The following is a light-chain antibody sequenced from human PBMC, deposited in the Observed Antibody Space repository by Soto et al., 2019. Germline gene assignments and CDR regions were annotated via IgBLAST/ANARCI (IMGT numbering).Light chain of an antibody. V-gene: IGKV1-27*01. CDR3: QKYNSAPPARLT. CDR1: QGISNY. CDR2: AAS. J-gene: IGKJ4*01. Sequence: DIQMTQSPSSLSASVGDRVTITCRASQGISNYLAWYQQKPGKVPKLLIYAASTLQSGVPSRFSGSGSGTDFTLTISSLQSEDVATYYCQKYNSAPPARLTFGGGTKVEIK.